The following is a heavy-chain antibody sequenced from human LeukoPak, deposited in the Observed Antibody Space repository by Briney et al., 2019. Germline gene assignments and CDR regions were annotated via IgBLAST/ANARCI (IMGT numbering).Heavy chain of an antibody. D-gene: IGHD1-26*01. V-gene: IGHV1-69*04. CDR1: GGTFSSYA. CDR2: IIPILGIA. Sequence: SVKVSCKASGGTFSSYAISWVRQAPGQGLEWMGRIIPILGIANYAQKFQGRVTITADKSTSTAYMELSSLRSEDTAVYYCARGELKDYYGMDVWGQGTTVTVSS. J-gene: IGHJ6*02. CDR3: ARGELKDYYGMDV.